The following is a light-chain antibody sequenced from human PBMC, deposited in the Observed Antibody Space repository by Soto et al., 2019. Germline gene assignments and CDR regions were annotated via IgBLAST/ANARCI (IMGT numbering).Light chain of an antibody. J-gene: IGLJ2*01. CDR1: SSDVGSYNL. Sequence: QSVLTQPASVSGSPGQSITISCTGPSSDVGSYNLVSWYQQYPGKAPKLIIFEVFKRPSGVSNRFSGSKSGNTASLTISGLQAEDEANYYCCSYAGRATYVFGGGTQLTVL. V-gene: IGLV2-23*02. CDR2: EVF. CDR3: CSYAGRATYV.